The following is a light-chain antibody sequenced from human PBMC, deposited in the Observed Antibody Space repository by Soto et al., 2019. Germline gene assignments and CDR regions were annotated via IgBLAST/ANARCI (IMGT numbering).Light chain of an antibody. CDR3: QQYNNWPTWT. Sequence: IVLTQSPATLSLSPGQRATLSCMASESVGNYLAWYQEKPGQAPRLLIYDASNRATGIPPRFSGSGSGTDFTLTISSLQAEDSAVYFCQQYNNWPTWTFGQGTKVDIK. CDR2: DAS. J-gene: IGKJ1*01. V-gene: IGKV3-11*01. CDR1: ESVGNY.